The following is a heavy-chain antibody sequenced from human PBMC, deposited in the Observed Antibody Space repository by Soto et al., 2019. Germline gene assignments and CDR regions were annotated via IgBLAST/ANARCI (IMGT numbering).Heavy chain of an antibody. Sequence: QITLKESGPTLVKSTQTLTLTCTFYGFPLSTSVVGVGWLRQPPGNALEWLALLYWDDDKRYSPSLKSRLTIHKHPSRNQVVLTMTNLDPVDTGTYYCTHTESLQGDELAYLGQGTLVTV. CDR1: GFPLSTSVVG. D-gene: IGHD2-21*02. J-gene: IGHJ1*01. CDR2: LYWDDDK. V-gene: IGHV2-5*02. CDR3: THTESLQGDELAY.